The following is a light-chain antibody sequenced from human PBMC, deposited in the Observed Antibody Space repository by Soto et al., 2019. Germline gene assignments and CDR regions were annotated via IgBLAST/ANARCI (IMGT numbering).Light chain of an antibody. Sequence: QSALAQPASVSASPGQSIAISCTGTSSDVGGYTFVSWYQQHPGKAPKLMIYDVSNRPLGISNRFSGSKSGNTASLTISGLQAEDEADYYCSSFTSRNTYVFGTGTKV. CDR3: SSFTSRNTYV. V-gene: IGLV2-14*01. J-gene: IGLJ1*01. CDR2: DVS. CDR1: SSDVGGYTF.